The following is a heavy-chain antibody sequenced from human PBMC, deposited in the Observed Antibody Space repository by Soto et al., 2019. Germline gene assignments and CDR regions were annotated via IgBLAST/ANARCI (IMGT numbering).Heavy chain of an antibody. CDR3: AKDRAFTISSPFDS. Sequence: EVQLLESGGGLVQPGGSLRLSCAASGFTFFSYAMSWVRQAPGKGLEWVSSISGSGANTHYADFVKGRFTISRDNSKNTLSLHMNSLRAEDTALYYCAKDRAFTISSPFDSWGQGTLVTVSS. CDR2: ISGSGANT. D-gene: IGHD3-3*01. J-gene: IGHJ4*02. CDR1: GFTFFSYA. V-gene: IGHV3-23*01.